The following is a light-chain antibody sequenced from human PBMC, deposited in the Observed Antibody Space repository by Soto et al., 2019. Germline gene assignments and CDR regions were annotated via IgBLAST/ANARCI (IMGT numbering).Light chain of an antibody. V-gene: IGKV3-11*02. CDR1: QSFRGL. CDR3: RQRHQWPIT. CDR2: DAY. J-gene: IGKJ5*01. Sequence: ELVLKQSPVTLACSAWERPTLPYRASQSFRGLLAWYQQKPGQAPRLLIYDAYNRATGIPPRFSGRGSGRHFTLTCSRLEPEDSAVYYFRQRHQWPITIRQGTRLEIK.